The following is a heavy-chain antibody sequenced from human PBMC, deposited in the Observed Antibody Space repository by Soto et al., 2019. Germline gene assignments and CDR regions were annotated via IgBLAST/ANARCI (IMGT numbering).Heavy chain of an antibody. CDR1: GFIFSSYA. CDR3: AREAFDWFHALDF. D-gene: IGHD3-9*01. CDR2: ISYGGDDK. J-gene: IGHJ4*02. V-gene: IGHV3-30-3*01. Sequence: GGSLRLSCAASGFIFSSYAMHWVRQAPGKGLEWVAVISYGGDDKYYADSVKGRFTISRDNSNNTVDLQMNSLRGEDTAVYYCAREAFDWFHALDFWGQGIPVTVSS.